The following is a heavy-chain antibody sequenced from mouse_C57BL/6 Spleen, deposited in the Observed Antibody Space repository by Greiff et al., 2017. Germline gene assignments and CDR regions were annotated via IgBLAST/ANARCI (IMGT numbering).Heavy chain of an antibody. J-gene: IGHJ3*01. V-gene: IGHV3-6*01. CDR3: AREEDYDVFTY. CDR1: GYSITSGYY. Sequence: DVKLQESGPGLVKPSQSLSLTCSVSGYSITSGYYWNWLRQFPGNKLEWMGYISYDGSNYYNPSLKNRISITRDTSKNQFFLKLNSVTTEDTATYYCAREEDYDVFTYWGQGTLVTVSA. CDR2: ISYDGSN. D-gene: IGHD2-4*01.